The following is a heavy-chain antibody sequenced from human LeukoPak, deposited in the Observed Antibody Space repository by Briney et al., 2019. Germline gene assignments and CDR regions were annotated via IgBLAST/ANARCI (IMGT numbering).Heavy chain of an antibody. CDR1: GYTFTIYD. CDR2: MSPNSGNT. J-gene: IGHJ4*02. CDR3: ARAPQGFWNYYFDY. D-gene: IGHD3-3*01. Sequence: GASVSVSCKPSGYTFTIYDINWVRQATGQGLEWMGWMSPNSGNTGYAQKFQGRVTITRNTSISTAYMELSSLTSEDTAVYYCARAPQGFWNYYFDYWGQGTLVTVTS. V-gene: IGHV1-8*03.